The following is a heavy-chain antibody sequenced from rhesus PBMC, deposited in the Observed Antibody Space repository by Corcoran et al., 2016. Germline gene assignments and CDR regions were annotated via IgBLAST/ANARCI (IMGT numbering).Heavy chain of an antibody. Sequence: EVQLVESGGGLAKPGGSLRLSCAASGFTFSDYYMDWVRQAPGKGLEWVSRISNGGGSTWYADSVKGRFTISRENAKNTLYLQMNSLRAEDKAVYYCAREGVWSGYPTDFDYWGQGVLVTVSS. CDR3: AREGVWSGYPTDFDY. D-gene: IGHD3-3*01. CDR2: ISNGGGST. J-gene: IGHJ4*01. V-gene: IGHV3-178*01. CDR1: GFTFSDYY.